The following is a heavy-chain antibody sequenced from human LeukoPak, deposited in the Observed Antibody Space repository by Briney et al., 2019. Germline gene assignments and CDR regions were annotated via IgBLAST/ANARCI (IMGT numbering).Heavy chain of an antibody. CDR2: IYYSGST. CDR1: GGSISSSSYY. Sequence: PSETLSLTCTVSGGSISSSSYYWGWIRQPPGKGLEWIGSIYYSGSTYYNPSLKSRVTISVDTSKNQFSLKLSSVTAADTAMYYCARQSYYDFWSGYWFDPWGQGTLVTVSS. D-gene: IGHD3-3*01. V-gene: IGHV4-39*01. CDR3: ARQSYYDFWSGYWFDP. J-gene: IGHJ5*02.